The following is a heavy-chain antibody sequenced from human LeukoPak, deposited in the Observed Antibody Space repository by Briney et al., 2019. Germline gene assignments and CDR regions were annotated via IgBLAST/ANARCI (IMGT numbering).Heavy chain of an antibody. CDR3: TRDGTSYDFWSGYTEGSFDY. CDR1: GFIFGDHA. V-gene: IGHV3-49*04. CDR2: IRSKAYGGTT. Sequence: GGSLRLSCTTSGFIFGDHAMSWVRQAPGKGLEWIGFIRSKAYGGTTEYAASVIGRFTISRDDSKSIAYLQMNSLQIEDTGMYYCTRDGTSYDFWSGYTEGSFDYWGQGTLVTVSS. D-gene: IGHD3-3*01. J-gene: IGHJ4*02.